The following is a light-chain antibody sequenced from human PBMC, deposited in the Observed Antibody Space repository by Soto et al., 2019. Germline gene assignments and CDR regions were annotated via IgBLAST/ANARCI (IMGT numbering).Light chain of an antibody. CDR3: QQFHSFSPT. J-gene: IGKJ1*01. CDR2: KAS. V-gene: IGKV1-5*03. Sequence: DIQMTQSPSTLSASVGDRVTITCRASQSISSWLAWYQQKPGKAPKLLIYKASSLESGVPSRFSGSGSGTEFTLTIISLQPDDFATYYCQQFHSFSPTFGQGPKGEI. CDR1: QSISSW.